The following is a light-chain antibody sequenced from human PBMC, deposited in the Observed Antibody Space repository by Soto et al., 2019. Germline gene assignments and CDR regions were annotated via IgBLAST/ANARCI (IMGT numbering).Light chain of an antibody. CDR2: EVS. J-gene: IGLJ1*01. Sequence: QSALTQPPSASGSPGQSVTISCTGTSRDVGGYNWVSWYQHHPGKVPKLLIYEVSYRPSGVSNRFSGSKSGNMASLTISGLQAEDEADYYCSSYTSSNTLEVFGSGTKVTVL. CDR3: SSYTSSNTLEV. CDR1: SRDVGGYNW. V-gene: IGLV2-14*01.